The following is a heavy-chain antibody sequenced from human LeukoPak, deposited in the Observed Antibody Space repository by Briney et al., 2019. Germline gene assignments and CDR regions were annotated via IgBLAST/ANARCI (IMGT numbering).Heavy chain of an antibody. J-gene: IGHJ4*02. D-gene: IGHD5-24*01. CDR3: VKDRKPDGLYNFDY. CDR1: GSSFSTYA. Sequence: GGSLRLSCVGSGSSFSTYAMNWVRQAPGQGLEWVSVIVGSGGGINYAGSVKGRFTISRDNSKNTVYLQMNSLRAEDTAVYYCVKDRKPDGLYNFDYWGQGILVTVSS. V-gene: IGHV3-23*01. CDR2: IVGSGGGI.